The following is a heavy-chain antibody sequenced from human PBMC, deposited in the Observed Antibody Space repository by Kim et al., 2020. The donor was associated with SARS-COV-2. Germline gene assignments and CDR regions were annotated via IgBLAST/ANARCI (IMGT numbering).Heavy chain of an antibody. D-gene: IGHD3-9*01. Sequence: SETLSLTCAVYGGSFSGYYWSWIRQPPGKGLEWIGEINHSGSTNNNPSLKIRVSISVDTSKNQFSLKLSSVTAADTAVYYCARGRYFDWHGPGRTPHYYYYGMDVWGQGTTVTVSS. V-gene: IGHV4-34*01. J-gene: IGHJ6*02. CDR3: ARGRYFDWHGPGRTPHYYYYGMDV. CDR1: GGSFSGYY. CDR2: INHSGST.